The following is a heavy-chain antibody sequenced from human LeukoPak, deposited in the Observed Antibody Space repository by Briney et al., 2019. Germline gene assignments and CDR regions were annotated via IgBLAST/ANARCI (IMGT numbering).Heavy chain of an antibody. V-gene: IGHV3-23*01. D-gene: IGHD4-17*01. Sequence: GGSLRLSCAASGFMFRNYAMDWVRQAPGKGLEWVSAIIASGGTTYYADSVKGRFTISRDNSKNTLFLQMNSLRAEDTAVYYCAKDFGDRFYYFDSWGQGTLVTVSP. J-gene: IGHJ4*02. CDR3: AKDFGDRFYYFDS. CDR1: GFMFRNYA. CDR2: IIASGGTT.